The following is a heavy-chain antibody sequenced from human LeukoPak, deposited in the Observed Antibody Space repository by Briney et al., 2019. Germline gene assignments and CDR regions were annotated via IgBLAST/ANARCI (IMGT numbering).Heavy chain of an antibody. V-gene: IGHV4-39*01. J-gene: IGHJ2*01. CDR2: IYYSGST. Sequence: SETLSLTCTVSGGSISSSSYYWGWIRQPPGKGLEWIGSIYYSGSTYYNPSLKSRVTISVDTSKNQFSLKLSSVTGADTAVYYCARQTDWYFDLWGRGTLVTVSS. D-gene: IGHD1-14*01. CDR1: GGSISSSSYY. CDR3: ARQTDWYFDL.